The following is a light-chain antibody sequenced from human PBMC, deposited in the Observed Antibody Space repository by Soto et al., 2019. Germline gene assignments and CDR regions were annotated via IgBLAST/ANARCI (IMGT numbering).Light chain of an antibody. CDR1: QSISSY. J-gene: IGKJ4*01. CDR2: AAS. CDR3: QQYYSYPLT. Sequence: TQSPSTLSASVGDRVTITCRASQSISSYLAWYQQKPGKAPKLLIYAASTLQSGVQSRFSGSGSGTDFTLTISCLQSEDFATYYCQQYYSYPLTFGGGTKVDIK. V-gene: IGKV1-8*01.